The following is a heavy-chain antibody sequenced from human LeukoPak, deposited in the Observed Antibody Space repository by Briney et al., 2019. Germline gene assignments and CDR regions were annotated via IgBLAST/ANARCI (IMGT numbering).Heavy chain of an antibody. CDR2: MNPNRGNT. Sequence: ASVNVSCKATGYTFTSYDSNWVRQATGQGVEGMGWMNPNRGNTGYAQKFQGRVTVTRNTSISTAYMELSSLRSEDTAVYYCARGRSSGWYYYYYGMDVWGQGTTVTVSS. V-gene: IGHV1-8*01. J-gene: IGHJ6*02. D-gene: IGHD6-19*01. CDR1: GYTFTSYD. CDR3: ARGRSSGWYYYYYGMDV.